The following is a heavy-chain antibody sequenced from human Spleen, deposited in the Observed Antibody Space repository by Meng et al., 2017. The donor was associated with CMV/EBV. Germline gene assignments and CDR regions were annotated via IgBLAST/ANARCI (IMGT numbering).Heavy chain of an antibody. V-gene: IGHV1-69*10. J-gene: IGHJ6*02. CDR3: ALKGAPGGHYYYYGMDV. CDR2: IIPIADVA. Sequence: SVKVSCKASGGSFNSHGISWVRQAPGQGLEWMGGIIPIADVANHAQKFQGRVTITADTSTSTAFMELSSLDSADTAVYYCALKGAPGGHYYYYGMDVWGQGTTVTVSS. D-gene: IGHD3-10*01. CDR1: GGSFNSHG.